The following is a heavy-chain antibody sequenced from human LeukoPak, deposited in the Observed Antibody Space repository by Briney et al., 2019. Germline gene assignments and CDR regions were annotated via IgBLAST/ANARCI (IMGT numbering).Heavy chain of an antibody. Sequence: GGSLRLSCAASGFTLSSFGMVWVRQAPGKGLEWVTLMWYDGRNKYYADSVKGRFTISRDNSKNTVYLQMNSLRGEDTAVCYCARVGDMEAFDIWGQGTRVTVSS. CDR3: ARVGDMEAFDI. CDR1: GFTLSSFG. D-gene: IGHD3-16*01. J-gene: IGHJ3*02. V-gene: IGHV3-33*01. CDR2: MWYDGRNK.